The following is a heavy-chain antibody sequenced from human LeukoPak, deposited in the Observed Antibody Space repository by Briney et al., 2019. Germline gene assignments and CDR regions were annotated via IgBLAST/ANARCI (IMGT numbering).Heavy chain of an antibody. D-gene: IGHD6-13*01. CDR1: GYSFTSYW. CDR2: IYPGDSDT. J-gene: IGHJ3*02. V-gene: IGHV5-51*01. Sequence: GESLKISCKGSGYSFTSYWIGWVRQMPGKGLEWMGIIYPGDSDTRYSPSFQGQVTISADKSISTAYLQWSSLKASDTAMYYCASPRLAAAGTGAFDIWGQGIMVTVSS. CDR3: ASPRLAAAGTGAFDI.